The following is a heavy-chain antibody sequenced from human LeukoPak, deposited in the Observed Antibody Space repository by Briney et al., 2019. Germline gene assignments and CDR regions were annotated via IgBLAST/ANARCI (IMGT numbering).Heavy chain of an antibody. CDR2: INHSGST. V-gene: IGHV4-34*01. CDR3: ARFRGSGSYYLNGAFDI. CDR1: GGSFSGYY. J-gene: IGHJ3*02. D-gene: IGHD3-10*01. Sequence: SETLSLTCAVYGGSFSGYYWSWIRQPPGKGLEWIGEINHSGSTNYNPSLKSRVTISVDTSKNQFSLKLSSVTAADTAVYYCARFRGSGSYYLNGAFDIWGQGTMVTVSS.